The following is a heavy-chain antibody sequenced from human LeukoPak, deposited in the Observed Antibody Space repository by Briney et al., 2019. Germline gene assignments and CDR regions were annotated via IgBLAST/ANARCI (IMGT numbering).Heavy chain of an antibody. Sequence: GASVKVSCKASGYTFTSYDINWLRQATGQGLEWMGWMNPNSGNTGYAQKFQGRVTMTRNTSISTAYMELSSLRSEDTAVYYCASRLSTGYSYGGGLDVWGKGTTVTVSS. CDR2: MNPNSGNT. CDR1: GYTFTSYD. J-gene: IGHJ6*04. V-gene: IGHV1-8*01. D-gene: IGHD5-18*01. CDR3: ASRLSTGYSYGGGLDV.